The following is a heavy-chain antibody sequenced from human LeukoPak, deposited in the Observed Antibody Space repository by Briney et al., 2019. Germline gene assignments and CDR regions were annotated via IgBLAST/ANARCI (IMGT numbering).Heavy chain of an antibody. CDR1: GYTFTTYW. CDR3: ASGINTMVRGILDY. J-gene: IGHJ4*02. D-gene: IGHD3-10*01. V-gene: IGHV5-10-1*04. CDR2: IDPSDSYT. Sequence: GESLKISCKSSGYTFTTYWITWVRQMPGKGLEWMGKIDPSDSYTNYSPSFQGQVTISADTSISTAYLQWSSLKASDTAMYYCASGINTMVRGILDYWGQGTLVTVSS.